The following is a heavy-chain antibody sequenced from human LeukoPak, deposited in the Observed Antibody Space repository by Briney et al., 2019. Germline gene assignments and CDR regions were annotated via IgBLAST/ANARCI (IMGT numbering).Heavy chain of an antibody. J-gene: IGHJ4*02. D-gene: IGHD1-26*01. CDR1: GITVIGNY. Sequence: GGSLTLSCAASGITVIGNYMSWVRQPPGKGLEWVSFISINTDTFYADSVRGRFTISRDSSKNTLFLQMNSLRDEDSAVYYCAIAQSWDELFDSWGQGTLVTVSS. V-gene: IGHV3-53*01. CDR3: AIAQSWDELFDS. CDR2: ISINTDT.